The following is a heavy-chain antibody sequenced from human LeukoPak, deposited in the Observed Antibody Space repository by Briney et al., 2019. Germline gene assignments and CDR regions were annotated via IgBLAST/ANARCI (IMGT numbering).Heavy chain of an antibody. V-gene: IGHV3-30-3*01. CDR2: ISYDGSNK. D-gene: IGHD6-13*01. Sequence: PGGSLRLSCAASGFTFSSYAMHWVRQAPGKGLEWVAVISYDGSNKYYADSVKGRFTISGDNSKNTLYLQMNSLRAEDTAVYYCARDVAAGTIDYWGQGTLVTVSS. CDR1: GFTFSSYA. J-gene: IGHJ4*02. CDR3: ARDVAAGTIDY.